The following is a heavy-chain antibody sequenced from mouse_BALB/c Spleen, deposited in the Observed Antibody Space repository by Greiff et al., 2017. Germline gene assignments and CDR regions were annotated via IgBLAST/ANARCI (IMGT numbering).Heavy chain of an antibody. J-gene: IGHJ2*01. CDR3: ARHGGSSSPFDY. D-gene: IGHD1-1*01. V-gene: IGHV5-6-2*01. Sequence: EVQLVESGGGLVKLGGSLKLSCAASGFTFSSYYMSWVRQTPEKRLELVAAINSNGGSTYYPDTVKGRFTISRDNAKNTLYLQMSSLKSEDTALYYCARHGGSSSPFDYWGQGTTLTVSS. CDR1: GFTFSSYY. CDR2: INSNGGST.